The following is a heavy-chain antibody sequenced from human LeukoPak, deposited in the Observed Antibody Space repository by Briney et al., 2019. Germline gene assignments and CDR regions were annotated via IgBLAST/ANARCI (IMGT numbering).Heavy chain of an antibody. D-gene: IGHD2-2*01. J-gene: IGHJ4*02. CDR2: IYYGGGT. V-gene: IGHV4-39*01. CDR3: ARQVHSRGWMDQ. Sequence: SETLSLTCTVSDDSLNNGDYYWGWIRQSPGKGLEYIGSIYYGGGTWYNPSLKSRVTISIDTSRRQFSLRVTSMTTPDTAVYYCARQVHSRGWMDQWGQGILVTVSS. CDR1: DDSLNNGDYY.